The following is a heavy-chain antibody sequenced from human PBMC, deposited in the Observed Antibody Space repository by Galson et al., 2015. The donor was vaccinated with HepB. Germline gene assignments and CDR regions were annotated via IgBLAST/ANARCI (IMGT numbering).Heavy chain of an antibody. V-gene: IGHV3-30*18. Sequence: SLRLSCAASGFAFDIYAMHWVRRAPGKGLEWVAIISDEGNVKYYADSVKGRFTISRDNSRNTLYLQVNGLRAEDTATYYCAKDLTSGDNYGLHVWGQGTTVTVSS. CDR3: AKDLTSGDNYGLHV. CDR2: ISDEGNVK. CDR1: GFAFDIYA. J-gene: IGHJ6*02. D-gene: IGHD2-15*01.